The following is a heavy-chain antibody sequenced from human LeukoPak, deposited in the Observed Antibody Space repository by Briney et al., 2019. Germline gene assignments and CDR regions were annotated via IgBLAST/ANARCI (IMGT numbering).Heavy chain of an antibody. J-gene: IGHJ6*03. D-gene: IGHD2-15*01. CDR1: GFTFSSYA. CDR3: AKDTTAWWYHRAYMDV. V-gene: IGHV3-23*01. Sequence: GGSLRLSCAASGFTFSSYAMSWVRQAPGGGLGWVSAISGSGDTTYHAGSVKGRFTISRDNSENRLSLQMDSLRAEDTAVYFCAKDTTAWWYHRAYMDVWGKGTTVTVSS. CDR2: ISGSGDTT.